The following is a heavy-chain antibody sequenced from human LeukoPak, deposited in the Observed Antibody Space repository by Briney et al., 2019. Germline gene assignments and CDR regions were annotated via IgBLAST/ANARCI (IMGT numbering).Heavy chain of an antibody. V-gene: IGHV4-59*01. Sequence: TSETLSLTCTVSGGSISSYYWSWIRQPPGKGLEWIGYIYYSGGTNYNPSLKTRVTISVDTSKIQFSLKLSSVTAADTAVYYCARGGGYPIFDYWGQGTLVTVSS. CDR3: ARGGGYPIFDY. D-gene: IGHD2-15*01. CDR1: GGSISSYY. CDR2: IYYSGGT. J-gene: IGHJ4*02.